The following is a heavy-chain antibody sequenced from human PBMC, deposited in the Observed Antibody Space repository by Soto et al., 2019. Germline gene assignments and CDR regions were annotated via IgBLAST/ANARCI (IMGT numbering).Heavy chain of an antibody. Sequence: QVLLQESGPGLVKPSQTLSLTCTVSGGSISSGGYYWSWIRQHPGKGLEWIGYIYYSGSTYYNPSLKSRVTISVDTSKNQFSLKLSSVTAADTAVYYCARDRSPYSGYDCFDYWGQGTLVTVSS. V-gene: IGHV4-31*03. J-gene: IGHJ4*02. CDR3: ARDRSPYSGYDCFDY. D-gene: IGHD5-12*01. CDR1: GGSISSGGYY. CDR2: IYYSGST.